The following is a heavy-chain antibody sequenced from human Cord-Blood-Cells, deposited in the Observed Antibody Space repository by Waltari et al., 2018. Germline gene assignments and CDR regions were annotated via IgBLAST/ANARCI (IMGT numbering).Heavy chain of an antibody. Sequence: EVQLVESGGGLVQPGGSLRLSCAASGFTFSRYWLSWVRQAPGKGLEWVANIKQDGSEKYYVDSVKGRFTISRDNAKNSLYLQMNSLRAEDTAVYYCARASGSYYWGQGTLVTVSS. D-gene: IGHD1-26*01. CDR3: ARASGSYY. J-gene: IGHJ4*02. CDR2: IKQDGSEK. V-gene: IGHV3-7*01. CDR1: GFTFSRYW.